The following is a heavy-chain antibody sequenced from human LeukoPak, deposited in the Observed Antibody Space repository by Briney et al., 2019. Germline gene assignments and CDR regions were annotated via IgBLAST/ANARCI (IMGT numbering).Heavy chain of an antibody. Sequence: GGSLRLSCAASGFTFSNFWMSWVRQAPGKGLEWVSAISGSGGSTYYADSVKGRFTISRDNSKNTLYLQMNSLRAEDTAVYYCVVFRSGWPLDYWGQGTLVTVSS. CDR1: GFTFSNFW. J-gene: IGHJ4*02. D-gene: IGHD6-19*01. CDR3: VVFRSGWPLDY. CDR2: ISGSGGST. V-gene: IGHV3-23*01.